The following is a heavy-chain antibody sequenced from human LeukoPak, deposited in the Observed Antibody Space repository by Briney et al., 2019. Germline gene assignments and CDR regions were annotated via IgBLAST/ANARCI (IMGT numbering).Heavy chain of an antibody. Sequence: GGSLRLSCAASGFTFSSYSMNWVRQAPGKGLEWVSSISSSSSYIYYADSVKGRFTISRDNAKNSLYLQMNSLRAEDTAVYYWARGVGAVAGTENWFDPWGQGTLVTVSS. J-gene: IGHJ5*02. CDR1: GFTFSSYS. D-gene: IGHD6-19*01. V-gene: IGHV3-21*01. CDR2: ISSSSSYI. CDR3: ARGVGAVAGTENWFDP.